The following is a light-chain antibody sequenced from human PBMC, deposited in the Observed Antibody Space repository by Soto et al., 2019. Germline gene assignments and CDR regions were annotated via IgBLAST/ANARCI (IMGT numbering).Light chain of an antibody. J-gene: IGLJ1*01. CDR2: GNS. CDR1: SSNIGAGYD. CDR3: QSYDSSLSAYV. Sequence: QLVLTQPPSVSGAPGQRVTISCTGGSSNIGAGYDVHWYQQLPGTAPKLLIYGNSNRPSGVPDRFSGSKSGTSASLAITGLQAEDEADYYCQSYDSSLSAYVFGTGTKVTVL. V-gene: IGLV1-40*01.